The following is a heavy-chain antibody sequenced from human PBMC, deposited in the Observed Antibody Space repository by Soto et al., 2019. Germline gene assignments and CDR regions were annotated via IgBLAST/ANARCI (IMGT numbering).Heavy chain of an antibody. CDR1: GYTFTSYW. V-gene: IGHV5-51*01. D-gene: IGHD2-15*01. J-gene: IGHJ4*02. CDR3: AKLASGGKPIDY. CDR2: IYPSDSDI. Sequence: PGESLKISCKGSGYTFTSYWIGWVRQMPGEGLEWMGVIYPSDSDIRYSPSFQGKVTISADKSITTAYLQWSSLKAADTAMYYCAKLASGGKPIDYWGQGTLVTVSS.